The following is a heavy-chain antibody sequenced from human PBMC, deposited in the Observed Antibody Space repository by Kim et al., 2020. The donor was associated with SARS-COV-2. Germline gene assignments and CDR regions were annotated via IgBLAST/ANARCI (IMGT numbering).Heavy chain of an antibody. CDR2: IYPDDSAT. CDR1: RDTFISYY. Sequence: GESLKISCKGSRDTFISYYIAWVRQMPGKGLEWMGIIYPDDSATTYNPSFQGXVTISADQSISTAYLQLTSLKASDXXIYXXARPTSPYNFYGMDVWGQG. D-gene: IGHD1-1*01. J-gene: IGHJ6*02. V-gene: IGHV5-51*01. CDR3: ARPTSPYNFYGMDV.